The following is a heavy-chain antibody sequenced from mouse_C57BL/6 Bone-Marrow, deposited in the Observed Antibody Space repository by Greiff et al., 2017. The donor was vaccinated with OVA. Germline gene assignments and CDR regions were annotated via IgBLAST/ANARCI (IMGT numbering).Heavy chain of an antibody. V-gene: IGHV5-4*01. CDR2: ISDGGSYT. J-gene: IGHJ4*01. CDR3: TRDTLDYYGSSDAFYAMDY. CDR1: GFTFSSYA. D-gene: IGHD1-1*01. Sequence: EVQRVESGGGLVKPGGSLKLSCAASGFTFSSYAMSWVRQTPEKRLEWVATISDGGSYTYYPDNVKGRFTISRDNAKNNLYLQMSHLKSEDTAMYYCTRDTLDYYGSSDAFYAMDYWGQGTSVTVSS.